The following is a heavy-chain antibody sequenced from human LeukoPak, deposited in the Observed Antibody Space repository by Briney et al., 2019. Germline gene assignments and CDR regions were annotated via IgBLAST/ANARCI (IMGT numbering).Heavy chain of an antibody. J-gene: IGHJ4*02. Sequence: GGSLRLSCAASGFTFSSYGMSWVRQAPGKGLEWVSTISGSAYNTYYADSVKGRFTISRDNSKNTMYLQMNSLRGEDTAVYYCAKGLDWSVDYWGQGTLVTVSS. CDR1: GFTFSSYG. CDR2: ISGSAYNT. V-gene: IGHV3-23*01. D-gene: IGHD3/OR15-3a*01. CDR3: AKGLDWSVDY.